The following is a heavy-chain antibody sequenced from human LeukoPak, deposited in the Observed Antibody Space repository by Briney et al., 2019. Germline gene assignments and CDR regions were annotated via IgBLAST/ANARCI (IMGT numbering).Heavy chain of an antibody. CDR2: ISWNSGSI. CDR3: AKDASGGYSVY. CDR1: GFTFDDYA. J-gene: IGHJ4*02. V-gene: IGHV3-9*01. D-gene: IGHD3-22*01. Sequence: GGSLRLSCAASGFTFDDYAMHWVRKAPGKGLEWVSGISWNSGSIGYADSVKGRFTISRDNAKNSLYLQMNSLRAEDTALYYCAKDASGGYSVYWGQGTLVTVSS.